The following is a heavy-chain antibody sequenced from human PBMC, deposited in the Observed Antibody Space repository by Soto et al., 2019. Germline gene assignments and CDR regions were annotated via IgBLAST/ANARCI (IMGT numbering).Heavy chain of an antibody. CDR3: ARDGYCVSSRCSFLPDV. D-gene: IGHD2-2*03. Sequence: EVQLVESGGGLVQPGGSLRLSCVASGFTFSSYGMNWVRQGPGKGLEWLSSIRKSGTTRYYADSVKGRFTISRDNAKNWLYLQMNSLRDDDMAGYYCARDGYCVSSRCSFLPDVWGQGTTVTVSS. J-gene: IGHJ6*02. CDR2: IRKSGTTR. CDR1: GFTFSSYG. V-gene: IGHV3-48*02.